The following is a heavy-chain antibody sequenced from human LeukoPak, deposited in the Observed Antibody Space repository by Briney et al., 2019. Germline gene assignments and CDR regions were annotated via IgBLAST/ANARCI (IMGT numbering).Heavy chain of an antibody. CDR3: ARWYSSSWYGEYFDY. Sequence: PSETLSLTCTVSGGSISSYYWSWIRQPPGKGLEWIGYIYYSGSTNYNPSLKSRVTISVDTSENQFSLKLSSVTAADTAVYYCARWYSSSWYGEYFDYWGQGTLVTVSS. CDR2: IYYSGST. J-gene: IGHJ4*02. CDR1: GGSISSYY. V-gene: IGHV4-59*01. D-gene: IGHD6-13*01.